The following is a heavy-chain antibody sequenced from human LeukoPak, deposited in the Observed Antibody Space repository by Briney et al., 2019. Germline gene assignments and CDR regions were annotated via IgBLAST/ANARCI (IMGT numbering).Heavy chain of an antibody. J-gene: IGHJ6*02. V-gene: IGHV6-1*01. CDR2: TYYKSKWYN. Sequence: SQTLSLTCAISGDSVSSSSATWNWIRQSPSRGLEWLGRTYYKSKWYNDYAVSVKSRITINPDTSSNQFSLQLNSVTPEDTAAYYCAREGVTLVRGVVLDYYGMGVWGQGTTVTVSS. CDR1: GDSVSSSSAT. D-gene: IGHD3-10*01. CDR3: AREGVTLVRGVVLDYYGMGV.